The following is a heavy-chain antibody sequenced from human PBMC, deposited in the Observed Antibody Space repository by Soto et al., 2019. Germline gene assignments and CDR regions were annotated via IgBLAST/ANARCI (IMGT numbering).Heavy chain of an antibody. CDR1: GFTFSSYA. J-gene: IGHJ4*02. CDR2: ISGSGGST. V-gene: IGHV3-23*01. Sequence: GGSLRLSCAASGFTFSSYAMSWVRQAPGKGLEWVSAISGSGGSTYYADSVKGRFTISRDNSKNTLYLQMNSLRAEDTAVYYCAKGLSAPITMVRGVMRDYFDYWGQGTLVTVSS. CDR3: AKGLSAPITMVRGVMRDYFDY. D-gene: IGHD3-10*01.